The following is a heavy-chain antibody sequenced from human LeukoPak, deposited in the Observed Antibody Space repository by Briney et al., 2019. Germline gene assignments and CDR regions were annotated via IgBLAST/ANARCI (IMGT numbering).Heavy chain of an antibody. V-gene: IGHV3-48*04. CDR3: ARVRYDSGWYDY. D-gene: IGHD6-19*01. J-gene: IGHJ4*02. CDR1: GFTFSAYA. Sequence: GGSLRLSCAASGFTFSAYAMAWVRQAPGKGLECVSHITTGSSSTFHADSVKGRFTISRDNAKNSLYLQMNSLRGEDTAVYYCARVRYDSGWYDYWGQGALVIVSS. CDR2: ITTGSSST.